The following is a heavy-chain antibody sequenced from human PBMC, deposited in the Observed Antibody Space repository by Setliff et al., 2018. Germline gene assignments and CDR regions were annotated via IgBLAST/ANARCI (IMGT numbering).Heavy chain of an antibody. CDR3: ARERMYYNFWSGYSDY. D-gene: IGHD3-3*01. CDR1: GGSISSYY. CDR2: IYYSGST. J-gene: IGHJ4*02. V-gene: IGHV4-59*01. Sequence: SETLSLTCTVSGGSISSYYWSWIRQPPGKRLEWIGYIYYSGSTNYNPSLESRVTISVDTSKNQFSLRLSSATAADTAVYYCARERMYYNFWSGYSDYWGQGTLVTVSS.